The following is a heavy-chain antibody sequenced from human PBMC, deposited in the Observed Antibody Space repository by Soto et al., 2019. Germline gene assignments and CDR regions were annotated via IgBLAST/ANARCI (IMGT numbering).Heavy chain of an antibody. V-gene: IGHV4-4*09. Sequence: QVQLQESGPGLVKPSETLSLTCTVSGGSMSGQHWSWIRQPPGKGLEWIGHHSDSTNYNPSLKSRVTISTHTSNNQFSLKLSSVTAADTAVYYCATYSVGEGGRGYWGQGTLVTVSS. CDR2: HHSDST. D-gene: IGHD5-12*01. J-gene: IGHJ4*02. CDR1: GGSMSGQH. CDR3: ATYSVGEGGRGY.